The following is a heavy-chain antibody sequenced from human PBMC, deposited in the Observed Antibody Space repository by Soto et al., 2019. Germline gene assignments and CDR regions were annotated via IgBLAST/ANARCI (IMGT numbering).Heavy chain of an antibody. CDR2: IYHSGST. J-gene: IGHJ4*02. V-gene: IGHV4-31*11. CDR3: AREAAYSYGYFDY. D-gene: IGHD5-18*01. CDR1: GGSISSGGYS. Sequence: SETLSLTCAVSGGSISSGGYSWNWIRQQPGKGLEWIGYIYHSGSTLYNPSLKSRVTISVDTSKNQFSLKLSSVTAADTAVYYCAREAAYSYGYFDYWGQGTLVTVSS.